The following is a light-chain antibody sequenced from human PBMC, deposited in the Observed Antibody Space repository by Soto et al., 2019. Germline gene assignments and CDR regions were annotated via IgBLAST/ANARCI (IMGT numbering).Light chain of an antibody. J-gene: IGLJ2*01. CDR2: EVS. CDR1: SSDVGGYNY. CDR3: SSYTTSSTLV. Sequence: QSALTQPASVSGSPGQSTTISCTGASSDVGGYNYVSWYQQHPDKAPRLMIYEVSNRPSGVSNRFSGSKSGNTASLTISGLQAEDEADYYCSSYTTSSTLVFGGGTQLTVL. V-gene: IGLV2-14*01.